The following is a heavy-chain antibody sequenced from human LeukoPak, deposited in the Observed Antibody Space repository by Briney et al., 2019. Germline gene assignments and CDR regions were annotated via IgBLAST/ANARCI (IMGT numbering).Heavy chain of an antibody. CDR3: ARAGSHWHYVY. V-gene: IGHV3-7*01. J-gene: IGHJ4*02. CDR2: IKQDGSER. D-gene: IGHD3-10*01. CDR1: GFTFSGFS. Sequence: GGSLRLSCAASGFTFSGFSMSWVRQSPTKGLEWVANIKQDGSERYYVDSVKGRFTISRDNAKNSLSSQMDNLRVEDTAVYYCARAGSHWHYVYWGQGTVVTVSS.